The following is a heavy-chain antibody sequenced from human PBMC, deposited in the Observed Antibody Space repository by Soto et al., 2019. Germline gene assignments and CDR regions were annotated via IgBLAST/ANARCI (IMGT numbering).Heavy chain of an antibody. J-gene: IGHJ4*02. Sequence: GESLKISCKGSGYSFTSYWIGWVRQMPGKGLEWMGIIYPGDSDTRYSPSFQGQVTISADKSISTAYLQWSSLKASDTAMYYCARNAWEYSGYERGAGEWVYWGQGTLVTVSS. CDR1: GYSFTSYW. CDR3: ARNAWEYSGYERGAGEWVY. D-gene: IGHD5-12*01. CDR2: IYPGDSDT. V-gene: IGHV5-51*01.